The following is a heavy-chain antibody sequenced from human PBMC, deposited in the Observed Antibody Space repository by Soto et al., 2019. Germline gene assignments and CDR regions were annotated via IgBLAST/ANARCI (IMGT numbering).Heavy chain of an antibody. J-gene: IGHJ4*02. CDR2: IYYSGST. CDR1: GGSINDFY. Sequence: PSETLSLTCTVSGGSINDFYWGWIRQPPRKGLEWIGYIYYSGSTDYNPSLKGRVTISVDTSKNQFSLKLRSVTAADTAVYYCARVGGVAARTFDYWGQGTLVTVSS. CDR3: ARVGGVAARTFDY. V-gene: IGHV4-59*01. D-gene: IGHD6-6*01.